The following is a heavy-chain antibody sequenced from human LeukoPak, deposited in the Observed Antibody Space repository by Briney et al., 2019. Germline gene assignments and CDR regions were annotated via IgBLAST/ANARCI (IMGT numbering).Heavy chain of an antibody. CDR2: IIPIFGTA. CDR3: ARQTLTRDGYNLGYFDY. Sequence: SVKVSCKASGVTFSSYAISWVRQAPGQGLEWMGGIIPIFGTANYSQKFQGRVTITTDESTSTAYMELSSLRSEDTAVYYCARQTLTRDGYNLGYFDYWGQGTLVTVSS. D-gene: IGHD5-24*01. CDR1: GVTFSSYA. J-gene: IGHJ4*02. V-gene: IGHV1-69*05.